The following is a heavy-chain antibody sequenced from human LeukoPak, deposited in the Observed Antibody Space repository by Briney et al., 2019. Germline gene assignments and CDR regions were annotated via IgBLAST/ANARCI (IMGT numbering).Heavy chain of an antibody. J-gene: IGHJ4*02. CDR2: IYTSGST. CDR3: ARGPIVTGVVDY. V-gene: IGHV4-4*07. CDR1: GGSISSYY. Sequence: SETLSLTCTVSGGSISSYYWSWIRQPAGKGLQWIGRIYTSGSTNYNPSLKSRVTMSVDTSKNQFSLKLSSVTAADTAVYYCARGPIVTGVVDYWGQGTLVTVSS. D-gene: IGHD3-3*01.